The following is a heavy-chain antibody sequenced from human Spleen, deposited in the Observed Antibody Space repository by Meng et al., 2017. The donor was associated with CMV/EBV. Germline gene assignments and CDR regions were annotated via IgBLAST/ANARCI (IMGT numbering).Heavy chain of an antibody. V-gene: IGHV3-21*03. CDR2: ISSSSSYI. Sequence: EVQLVESGGGLVKPGGLLRLVCAASGFTFSSYSMNWVRQAPGKGLEWVSSISSSSSYIYYADSVKGRFTISRDNAKNSLYLQMNSLRAEDTAVYYCARERVYCSGGSCYYYFDYWGQGTLGTVSS. CDR1: GFTFSSYS. J-gene: IGHJ4*02. CDR3: ARERVYCSGGSCYYYFDY. D-gene: IGHD2-15*01.